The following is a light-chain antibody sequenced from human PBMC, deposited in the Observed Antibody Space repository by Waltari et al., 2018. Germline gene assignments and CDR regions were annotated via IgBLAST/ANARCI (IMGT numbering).Light chain of an antibody. J-gene: IGKJ5*01. CDR3: LQYHGPPLT. V-gene: IGKV4-1*01. CDR1: QSVLDSANNKNY. CDR2: WAS. Sequence: DVVMTQSPDSLAVSLGERATINCKSSQSVLDSANNKNYLAWYQQRPGQSPELFIYWASTRESGVPGRFSGSGSGTDFTLTISSLQAEDGAVYYCLQYHGPPLTFGQGTRLEIK.